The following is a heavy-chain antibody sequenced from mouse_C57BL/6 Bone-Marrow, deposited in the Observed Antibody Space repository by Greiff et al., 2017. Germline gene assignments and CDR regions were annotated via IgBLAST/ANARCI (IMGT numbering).Heavy chain of an antibody. Sequence: VQLQQSGAELVRPGASVKLSCTASGFNIKDDYMHWVKQRPEQGLEWIGWIDPENGDTEYASKFQGKATITADTSSNTAYLQLSSLTSEDTAVYYCTNDLLWLGRFAYWGQGTLVTVSA. CDR3: TNDLLWLGRFAY. CDR2: IDPENGDT. J-gene: IGHJ3*01. CDR1: GFNIKDDY. D-gene: IGHD2-2*01. V-gene: IGHV14-4*01.